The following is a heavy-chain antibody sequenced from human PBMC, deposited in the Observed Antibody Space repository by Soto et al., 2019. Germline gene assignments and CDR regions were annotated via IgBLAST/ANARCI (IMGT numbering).Heavy chain of an antibody. J-gene: IGHJ6*02. D-gene: IGHD6-6*01. Sequence: ASVKVSCKASGYTFTSYGISWVRQAPGQGLEWMGWISAYNGNTNYAQKLQGRVTMTTDTSTSTAYMELRSLRSDDTAVYYCARDQDRQGAPETIAARHYYYYGMDVWGQGTTVTVSS. V-gene: IGHV1-18*01. CDR3: ARDQDRQGAPETIAARHYYYYGMDV. CDR2: ISAYNGNT. CDR1: GYTFTSYG.